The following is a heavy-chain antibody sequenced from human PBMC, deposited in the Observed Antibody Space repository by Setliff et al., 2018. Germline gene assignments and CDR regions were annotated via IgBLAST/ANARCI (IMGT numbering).Heavy chain of an antibody. CDR2: IFYSGDT. V-gene: IGHV4-59*08. CDR3: ARASVVHAIAVGY. Sequence: PSETLSLTCAVSGGSVTSHYWSWIRQPPGKGLEWIGFIFYSGDTKSNPSLKSRVTMSVDTSKNQFSLNLTSVTAADTAVYYCARASVVHAIAVGYWGQGTLVTVSS. J-gene: IGHJ4*02. D-gene: IGHD2-15*01. CDR1: GGSVTSHY.